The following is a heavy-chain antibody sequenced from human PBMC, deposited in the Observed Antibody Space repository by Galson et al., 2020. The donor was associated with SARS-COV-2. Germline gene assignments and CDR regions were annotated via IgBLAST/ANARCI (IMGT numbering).Heavy chain of an antibody. D-gene: IGHD3-9*01. Sequence: ASVKVSCKASGYTFTDYYIHWVRQAPGQGLEWMGWINPKRSGTDYAQKFQGRVTMTRDTSITTVYMELSRLTSDDSAVYYCARGPPSMSRYFSWFGDYWGQGTLVTVSS. CDR3: ARGPPSMSRYFSWFGDY. CDR1: GYTFTDYY. CDR2: INPKRSGT. V-gene: IGHV1-2*02. J-gene: IGHJ4*02.